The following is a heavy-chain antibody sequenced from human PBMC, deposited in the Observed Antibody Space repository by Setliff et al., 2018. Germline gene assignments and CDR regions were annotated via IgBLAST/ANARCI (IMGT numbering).Heavy chain of an antibody. CDR1: GYTFTSSG. CDR3: ARGSVEYSRGWYYFDY. CDR2: ISVYNGYI. Sequence: GASVKVSCKASGYTFTSSGISWVRQAPGQGLEWMGWISVYNGYIVYAQKLQGRVTMTTDTSTSTAYMELRSLRSDDTAVYYCARGSVEYSRGWYYFDYWAQGTLVTVS. J-gene: IGHJ4*02. D-gene: IGHD6-19*01. V-gene: IGHV1-18*01.